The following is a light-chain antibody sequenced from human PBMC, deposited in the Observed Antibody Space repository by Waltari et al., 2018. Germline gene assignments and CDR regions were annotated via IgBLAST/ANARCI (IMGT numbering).Light chain of an antibody. J-gene: IGLJ1*01. Sequence: QSALTQPASVSGSPGQSITISCSGPKRDIGTYDLVSWYHHHPGKAPKVIIYQDNKRPSGVSNRFSGSKSGNTASLTVSGLQAEDEADYYCCAYAGSYTYVFGGGTKVTV. CDR1: KRDIGTYDL. CDR2: QDN. CDR3: CAYAGSYTYV. V-gene: IGLV2-23*01.